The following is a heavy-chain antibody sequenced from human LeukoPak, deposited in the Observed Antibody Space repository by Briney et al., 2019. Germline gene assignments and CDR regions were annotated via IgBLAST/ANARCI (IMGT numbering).Heavy chain of an antibody. D-gene: IGHD5-12*01. CDR2: IYYSGST. J-gene: IGHJ3*02. Sequence: SETLSLTCTVSGGSISYGDYYWTWIRQHPGKGLEWIGYIYYSGSTYYNPSLKSRVVISVDTSKNQFSLKLKSVTAADTAVYYCARDRRWLRFHGFDIWGQGTMVTVSS. CDR1: GGSISYGDYY. CDR3: ARDRRWLRFHGFDI. V-gene: IGHV4-31*03.